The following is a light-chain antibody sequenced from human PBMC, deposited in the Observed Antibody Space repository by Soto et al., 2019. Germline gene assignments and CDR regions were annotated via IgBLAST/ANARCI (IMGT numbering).Light chain of an antibody. CDR3: SSYTASSAMV. CDR1: SSDVGGYDY. V-gene: IGLV2-14*01. CDR2: EVI. J-gene: IGLJ2*01. Sequence: QSALTQFASVSGSPGQSITIPCTGTSSDVGGYDYVSWYQQHPGKGPLLIGYEVIHRPSVVARRFSGSNSGNTDSLTPPRPQTEDEADHYRSSYTASSAMVFGGGTKVT.